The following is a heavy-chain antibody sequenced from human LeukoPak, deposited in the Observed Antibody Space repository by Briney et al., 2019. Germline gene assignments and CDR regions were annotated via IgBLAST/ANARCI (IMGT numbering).Heavy chain of an antibody. Sequence: ASVKVSCKASGYTFINYGVTWVRQAPGQGLEWMGWISASNGNTNYAQKLQGRVTMTTETSTSTAYMELRSLRSDDTAVFYCARALSRGYSGYDYGLGYWGQGTLVTVSS. J-gene: IGHJ4*02. CDR3: ARALSRGYSGYDYGLGY. CDR1: GYTFINYG. V-gene: IGHV1-18*01. D-gene: IGHD5-12*01. CDR2: ISASNGNT.